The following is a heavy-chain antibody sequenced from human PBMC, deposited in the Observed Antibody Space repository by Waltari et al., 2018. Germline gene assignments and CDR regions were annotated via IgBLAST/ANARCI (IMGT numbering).Heavy chain of an antibody. CDR2: IYYSGST. CDR3: ARPSGGTLAYYFDY. D-gene: IGHD1-1*01. J-gene: IGHJ4*02. V-gene: IGHV4-39*01. CDR1: GGSISSSSYY. Sequence: QLQLQESGPGLVKPSETLSLTCTVSGGSISSSSYYWGWIRQPPGKGLEWIGSIYYSGSTYYNPALKSRVTISVDTSKNQFSLKLSSVTAADTAVYYCARPSGGTLAYYFDYWGQGTLVTVSS.